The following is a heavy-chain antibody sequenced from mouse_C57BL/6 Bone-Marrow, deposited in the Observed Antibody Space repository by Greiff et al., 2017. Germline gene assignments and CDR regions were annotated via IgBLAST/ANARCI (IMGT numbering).Heavy chain of an antibody. Sequence: EVQLVESGGGLVQSGRSLRLSCATSGFTFSDFYMEWVRQAPGKGLEWIAASRNKANDYTTEYSASVKGRFIVSRDTSQSIRYLQMNALRSEDTAIYYCARDNYGNWFAYWGQGTLVTVSA. J-gene: IGHJ3*01. CDR2: SRNKANDYTT. CDR3: ARDNYGNWFAY. D-gene: IGHD2-1*01. CDR1: GFTFSDFY. V-gene: IGHV7-1*01.